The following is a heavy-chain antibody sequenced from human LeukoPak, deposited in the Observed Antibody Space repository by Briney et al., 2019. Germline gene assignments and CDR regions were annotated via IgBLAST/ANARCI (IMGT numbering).Heavy chain of an antibody. Sequence: SETLSLTCAVYRGSISGFYYTWIRQPPGKGLEWIGEIDHSGDTNYNPSLKCRAIVSVDTSKSQFSLKLTSVTAADAAVYYCARGSPFQEWGQGTLVTVSS. J-gene: IGHJ1*01. CDR1: RGSISGFY. V-gene: IGHV4-34*01. CDR3: ARGSPFQE. CDR2: IDHSGDT.